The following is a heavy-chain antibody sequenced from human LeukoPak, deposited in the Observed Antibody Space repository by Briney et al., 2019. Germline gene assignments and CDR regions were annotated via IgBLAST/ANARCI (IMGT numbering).Heavy chain of an antibody. CDR2: IWYDGSNK. D-gene: IGHD2/OR15-2a*01. CDR3: ARDRSMSGWYIDL. Sequence: GGSLRLSCAASGFTFSSYGVHWVRQAPGKGLEWVAVIWYDGSNKYYPDSVQGRFTISRDNSKNTLYLQVNSLRAEDTAVYYCARDRSMSGWYIDLWGRGTLVTVSS. V-gene: IGHV3-33*01. CDR1: GFTFSSYG. J-gene: IGHJ2*01.